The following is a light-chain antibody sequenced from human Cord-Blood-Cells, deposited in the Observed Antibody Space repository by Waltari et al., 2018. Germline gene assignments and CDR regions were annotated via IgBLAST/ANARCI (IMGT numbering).Light chain of an antibody. V-gene: IGKV3-20*01. CDR1: QSVSSSY. Sequence: EIVLTQSPGTLSLSPGARATLSCRASQSVSSSYLAWYQQKPGQAPRLLIHGASSRATGIPDRFSGSGSGTDFTLTISRLEPEDFAVYYCQQYGSSPPLTFGGGTKVEIK. CDR2: GAS. CDR3: QQYGSSPPLT. J-gene: IGKJ4*01.